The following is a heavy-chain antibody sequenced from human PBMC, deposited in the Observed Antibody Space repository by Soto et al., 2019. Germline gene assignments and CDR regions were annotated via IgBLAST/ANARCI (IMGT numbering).Heavy chain of an antibody. CDR2: IKSKTDGGTT. Sequence: EVQLVESGGGLVKPGGSLRLSCAASGFTFSNAWMNWVRQAPGKGLEWVGRIKSKTDGGTTDYAAPVKGRFTISRDDSKNKMYLQMNSLKTEDTAVYYCTTEEAAAGTGAEYFQHWGQGTLVTVSS. V-gene: IGHV3-15*07. CDR1: GFTFSNAW. D-gene: IGHD6-13*01. J-gene: IGHJ1*01. CDR3: TTEEAAAGTGAEYFQH.